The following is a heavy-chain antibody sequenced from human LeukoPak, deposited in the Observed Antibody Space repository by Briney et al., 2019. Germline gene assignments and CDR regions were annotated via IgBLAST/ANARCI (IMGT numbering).Heavy chain of an antibody. J-gene: IGHJ4*02. Sequence: PGGSLRLSCAASGFTFSSYALTWVRQAPGKGLEWVSTTSDSGHRTYYSDSVKGRLTISRDNSKKTVYLQMNNLTADDTAVYYCANAYDTSGYHLENWGQGTLVTVSS. V-gene: IGHV3-23*01. CDR2: TSDSGHRT. D-gene: IGHD3-22*01. CDR1: GFTFSSYA. CDR3: ANAYDTSGYHLEN.